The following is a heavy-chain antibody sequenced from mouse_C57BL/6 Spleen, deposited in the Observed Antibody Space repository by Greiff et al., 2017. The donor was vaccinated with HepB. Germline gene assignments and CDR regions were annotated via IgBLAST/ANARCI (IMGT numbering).Heavy chain of an antibody. CDR1: GFTFSDYY. Sequence: EVKLMESEGGLVQPGSSMKLSCTASGFTFSDYYMAWVRQVPEKGLEWVANINYDGSSTYYLDSLKSRFIISRDNAKNILYLQMSSLKSEDTATYYCARERDYYGSYYFDYWGQGTTLTVSS. V-gene: IGHV5-16*01. CDR2: INYDGSST. J-gene: IGHJ2*01. CDR3: ARERDYYGSYYFDY. D-gene: IGHD1-1*01.